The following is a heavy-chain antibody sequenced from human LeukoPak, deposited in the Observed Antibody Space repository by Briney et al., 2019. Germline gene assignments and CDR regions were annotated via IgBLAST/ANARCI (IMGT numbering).Heavy chain of an antibody. J-gene: IGHJ4*02. CDR3: ARVGYDYGGADY. D-gene: IGHD5-12*01. CDR2: ISYDGSNK. V-gene: IGHV3-30*04. CDR1: GFTFSSYA. Sequence: PGRSLRLSYAASGFTFSSYAMHWVRQAPGKGLEWVAVISYDGSNKYYADSVKGRFTISRDDSKNTLFLQMKSLRPEDTAIYYCARVGYDYGGADYWGQGTLVTVSS.